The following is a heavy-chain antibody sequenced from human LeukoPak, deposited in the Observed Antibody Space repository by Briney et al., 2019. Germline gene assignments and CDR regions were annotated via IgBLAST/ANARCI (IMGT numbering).Heavy chain of an antibody. CDR2: ISGSGGST. V-gene: IGHV3-23*01. J-gene: IGHJ6*02. CDR3: ARSPGYSSGWYYYYYGMDV. D-gene: IGHD6-19*01. Sequence: GGSLRLSCAASGFTFSSYAMSWVRQAPGKGLEWVSAISGSGGSTYYADSVKGRFTISRDNSKNTLYLQMNSLRAEDTAVYYCARSPGYSSGWYYYYYGMDVWGQGTLVTVSS. CDR1: GFTFSSYA.